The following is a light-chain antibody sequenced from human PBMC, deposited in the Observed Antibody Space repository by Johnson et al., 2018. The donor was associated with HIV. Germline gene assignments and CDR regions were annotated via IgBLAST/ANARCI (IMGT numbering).Light chain of an antibody. V-gene: IGLV1-51*01. J-gene: IGLJ1*01. CDR3: GPWRRRLNVYL. CDR2: DNT. CDR1: SSNIGNNY. Sequence: QSVLTQPPSVSAAPGQKVTISCSGSSSNIGNNYVSWYQQLPGTAPKLLIYDNTKPPSGIPDRFSGSKSGTSATLGLTGLQTGDEADYCCGPWRRRLNVYLFGTGTKVTVL.